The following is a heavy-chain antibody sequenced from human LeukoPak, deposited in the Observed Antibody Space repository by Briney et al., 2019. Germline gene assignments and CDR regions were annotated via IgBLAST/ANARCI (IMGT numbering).Heavy chain of an antibody. CDR3: ASSSSGSFYYFDY. J-gene: IGHJ4*02. CDR1: GFTFSSYW. Sequence: PGGSLRVSCAASGFTFSSYWMSWVRQAPGKGLEWVSYISSSGSTIYYADSVKGRFTISRDNAKNSLYVQMNSLRAEDTAVYYCASSSSGSFYYFDYWGQGTLVTVSS. V-gene: IGHV3-48*03. D-gene: IGHD1-26*01. CDR2: ISSSGSTI.